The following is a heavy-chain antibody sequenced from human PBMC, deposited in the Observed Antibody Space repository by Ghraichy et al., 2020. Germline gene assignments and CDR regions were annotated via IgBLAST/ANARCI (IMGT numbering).Heavy chain of an antibody. V-gene: IGHV4-59*01. J-gene: IGHJ6*02. CDR1: GGSISSYY. Sequence: SETLSLTCTVSGGSISSYYWSWIRQPPGKGLEWIGYIYYSGSTNYNPSLKSRVTISVDTSKNQFSLKLSSVTAADTAVYYCARFGLYYYYGMDVWGQGTTVTVSS. CDR2: IYYSGST. CDR3: ARFGLYYYYGMDV. D-gene: IGHD3-10*01.